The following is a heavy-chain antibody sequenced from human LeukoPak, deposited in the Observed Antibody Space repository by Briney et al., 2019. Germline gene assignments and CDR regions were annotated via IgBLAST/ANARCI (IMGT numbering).Heavy chain of an antibody. CDR1: GGSFSGYY. D-gene: IGHD6-13*01. CDR2: INHSGST. CDR3: ARHKGGSSNWFDP. Sequence: SETLSLTCAVYGGSFSGYYWSWIRQPPGKGLEWIGEINHSGSTNYNPSLKSRVTISVGTSKNQFSLKLSSVTAADTAVYYCARHKGGSSNWFDPWGQGTLVTVSS. J-gene: IGHJ5*02. V-gene: IGHV4-34*01.